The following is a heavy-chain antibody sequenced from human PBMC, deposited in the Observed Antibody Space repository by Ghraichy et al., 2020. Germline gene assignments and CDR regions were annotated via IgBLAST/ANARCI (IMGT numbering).Heavy chain of an antibody. CDR3: ARRTIFGVVITPWAY. D-gene: IGHD3-3*01. CDR1: GGSFSGYY. J-gene: IGHJ4*02. Sequence: ESLNISCAVYGGSFSGYYWSWIRQPPGKGLEWIGEINHSGSTNYNPSLKSRVTISVDTSKNQFSLKLSSVTAADSAVYYCARRTIFGVVITPWAYWGQGTLVTVSS. V-gene: IGHV4-34*01. CDR2: INHSGST.